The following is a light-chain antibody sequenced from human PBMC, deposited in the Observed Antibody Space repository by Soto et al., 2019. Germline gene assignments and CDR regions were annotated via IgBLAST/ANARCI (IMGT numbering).Light chain of an antibody. CDR2: ITN. J-gene: IGLJ2*01. CDR1: SSNIGSNT. Sequence: QSVLTQPPSASGTPGQRVTISCSGSSSNIGSNTVNWYQQLPGTAPKLLIYITNQRPSGVPDRFSGSKSGTSASLAISGLQSEDEADYYCAAWDDSLNGVIFGGGTQLTVL. V-gene: IGLV1-44*01. CDR3: AAWDDSLNGVI.